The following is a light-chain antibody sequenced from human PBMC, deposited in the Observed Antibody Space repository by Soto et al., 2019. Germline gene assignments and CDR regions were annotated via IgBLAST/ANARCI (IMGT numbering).Light chain of an antibody. J-gene: IGKJ2*01. V-gene: IGKV3D-15*01. CDR1: QSVSTN. CDR3: QQYNNWPRT. CDR2: DAS. Sequence: VMTQSPATLSVSPGERATVSCRAIQSVSTNLVWYQQRPGQAPRLLIYDASTRATGIPARFSGSGSGTEFTLTITSLQSEDFGFYYCQQYNNWPRTFGQGTELLIK.